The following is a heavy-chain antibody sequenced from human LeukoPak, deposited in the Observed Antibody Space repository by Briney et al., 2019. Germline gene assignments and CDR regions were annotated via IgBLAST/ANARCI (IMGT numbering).Heavy chain of an antibody. Sequence: GGSLRLSCAASGFTFNSYGMHWVRQAPGKGLEWVAFIQYAGSDKYYADSVKGRFTISRDNSKNTLYLQMNSLRAEDTAVYYCAKGWDVDTAIDYWGQGTLVTVSS. V-gene: IGHV3-30*02. J-gene: IGHJ4*02. CDR1: GFTFNSYG. D-gene: IGHD5-18*01. CDR2: IQYAGSDK. CDR3: AKGWDVDTAIDY.